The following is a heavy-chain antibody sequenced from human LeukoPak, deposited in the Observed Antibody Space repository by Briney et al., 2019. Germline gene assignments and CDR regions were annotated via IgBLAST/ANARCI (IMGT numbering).Heavy chain of an antibody. CDR3: ARDKSAGADTGSSFYY. D-gene: IGHD3-10*01. CDR2: LKQDGSGK. J-gene: IGHJ4*02. Sequence: GSLRLSCAASGFTFSNYWMTWVRQAPGKGLEWVASLKQDGSGKYYVDSVKGRFTISRDNAMNSFYLQMNSLRAEDTAVYYCARDKSAGADTGSSFYYWGQGALVTVSS. CDR1: GFTFSNYW. V-gene: IGHV3-7*03.